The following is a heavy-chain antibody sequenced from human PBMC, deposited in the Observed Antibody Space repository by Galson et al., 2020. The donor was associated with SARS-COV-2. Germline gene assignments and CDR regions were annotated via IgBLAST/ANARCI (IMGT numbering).Heavy chain of an antibody. CDR3: APYLGGNSGFFDP. D-gene: IGHD2-21*02. Sequence: TLSLTCSVSGGSISRNNYYWSWIRQPPGKGLEWIGYIYYSGSTYYNPSLKSRVTMSIDTSENQFSLKLRSMTAADTAVYYCAPYLGGNSGFFDPWGQGTLVTVSS. J-gene: IGHJ5*02. CDR2: IYYSGST. V-gene: IGHV4-30-4*01. CDR1: GGSISRNNYY.